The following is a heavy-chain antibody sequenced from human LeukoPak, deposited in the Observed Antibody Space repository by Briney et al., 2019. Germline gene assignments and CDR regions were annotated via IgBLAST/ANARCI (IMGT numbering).Heavy chain of an antibody. D-gene: IGHD5-18*01. V-gene: IGHV1-2*02. Sequence: ASVKVSRKASGYPFTGYYMHWVRPAPGQGLEWMGWINPNSGGTNYAQKFQGRVTMTRDTSISTAYMELSRLRSDDTAVYYCARRVLIPGYSYGGYWYFDLWGRGTLVTVSS. CDR2: INPNSGGT. CDR1: GYPFTGYY. CDR3: ARRVLIPGYSYGGYWYFDL. J-gene: IGHJ2*01.